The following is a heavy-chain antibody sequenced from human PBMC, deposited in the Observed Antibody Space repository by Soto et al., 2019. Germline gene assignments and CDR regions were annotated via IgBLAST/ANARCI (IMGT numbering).Heavy chain of an antibody. D-gene: IGHD1-20*01. V-gene: IGHV3-30-3*01. CDR1: GFTFSSYA. J-gene: IGHJ4*02. CDR3: ARVRWGSIKDRAPYDY. Sequence: GASLRLSCAASGFTFSSYAMHWVRQAPGKGLEWVAVISYDGSNKYYADSVKGRFTISRDNSKNTLYLQMNSLRAEDTAVYYCARVRWGSIKDRAPYDYWGQGTLVTVSS. CDR2: ISYDGSNK.